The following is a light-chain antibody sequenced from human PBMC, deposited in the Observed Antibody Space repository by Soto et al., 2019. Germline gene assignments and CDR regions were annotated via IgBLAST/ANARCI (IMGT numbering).Light chain of an antibody. J-gene: IGKJ2*01. V-gene: IGKV1-16*02. CDR2: AAS. Sequence: DLQMTQSPSSLSASVGDSVTITCRASQGISNYLAWFQQKPGKAPTSLIYAASSLHSGVPSKFSGSGSGTDFTLTISNLQPEDFATYYCQQYKTYPYTFGPGTKLEIK. CDR1: QGISNY. CDR3: QQYKTYPYT.